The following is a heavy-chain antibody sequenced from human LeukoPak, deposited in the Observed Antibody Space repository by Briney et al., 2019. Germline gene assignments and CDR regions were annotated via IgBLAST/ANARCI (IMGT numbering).Heavy chain of an antibody. CDR1: GYTFTSYG. J-gene: IGHJ6*02. CDR2: ISAYNGNT. CDR3: ARGGYYDSSGYHYYYYGMDV. Sequence: GASVKVSCKASGYTFTSYGISWVRQAPGQGPEWMGWISAYNGNTNYAQKLQGRVTMTTDTSTSTAYMELRSLRSDDTAVYYCARGGYYDSSGYHYYYYGMDVWGQGTTVTVSS. D-gene: IGHD3-22*01. V-gene: IGHV1-18*01.